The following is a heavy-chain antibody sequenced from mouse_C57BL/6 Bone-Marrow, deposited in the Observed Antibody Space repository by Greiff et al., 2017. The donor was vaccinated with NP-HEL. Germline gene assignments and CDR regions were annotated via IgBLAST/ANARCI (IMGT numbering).Heavy chain of an antibody. J-gene: IGHJ2*01. V-gene: IGHV5-17*01. D-gene: IGHD1-1*01. CDR3: ARNYYGSSYYFDY. Sequence: EVQRVESGGGLVKPGGSLKLSCAASGFTFSDYGMHWVRQAPAKGLEWVAYISSGSSTLYYADTVKGRFTISRDTAKNTLFMQMTRMRFEDTSMYYGARNYYGSSYYFDYWGQGTTLTVSS. CDR2: ISSGSSTL. CDR1: GFTFSDYG.